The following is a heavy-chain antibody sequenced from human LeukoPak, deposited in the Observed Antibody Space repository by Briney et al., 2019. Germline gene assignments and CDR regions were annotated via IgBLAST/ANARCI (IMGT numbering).Heavy chain of an antibody. J-gene: IGHJ3*02. Sequence: ASVKVSCKASGGTFSSYAISWVRQAPGQGLEWMGGIIPIFGTANYAQKFQGRVTITADESTSTAYMELSSLRSEDTAVYYCARPWDNWNHGFHAFDIWGQGTMVTVSS. D-gene: IGHD1-14*01. CDR3: ARPWDNWNHGFHAFDI. CDR2: IIPIFGTA. V-gene: IGHV1-69*13. CDR1: GGTFSSYA.